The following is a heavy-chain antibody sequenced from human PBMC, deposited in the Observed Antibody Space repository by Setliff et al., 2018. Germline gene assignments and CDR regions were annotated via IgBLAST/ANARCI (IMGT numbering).Heavy chain of an antibody. CDR3: ARGGYSRGPPVYYFDY. J-gene: IGHJ4*02. V-gene: IGHV4-34*01. D-gene: IGHD5-12*01. CDR2: INHSGST. CDR1: GGSFSGYY. Sequence: SETLSLTCAVYGGSFSGYYWTWIRQPPGKGLEWIGEINHSGSTNYNPSLKSRVTISVDTSKNQFSLKLSSVTAADTAVYYCARGGYSRGPPVYYFDYWGQGTLVTVSS.